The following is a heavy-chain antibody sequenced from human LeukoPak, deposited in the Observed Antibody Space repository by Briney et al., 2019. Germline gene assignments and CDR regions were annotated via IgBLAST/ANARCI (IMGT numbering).Heavy chain of an antibody. Sequence: PGGSLRLSCAASGFTFSSYSMNWVRQAPGKGLEWVSSISSSSSYIYYADSVKGRFTISRDNAKNSLYLQMNSLRAEDTAVYYCASIAVAGLYFGYWGQGTLVTVSS. CDR2: ISSSSSYI. J-gene: IGHJ4*02. D-gene: IGHD6-19*01. CDR3: ASIAVAGLYFGY. V-gene: IGHV3-21*01. CDR1: GFTFSSYS.